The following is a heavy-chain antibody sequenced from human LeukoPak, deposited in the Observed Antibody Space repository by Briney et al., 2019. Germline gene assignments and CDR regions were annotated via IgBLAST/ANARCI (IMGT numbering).Heavy chain of an antibody. CDR3: GVNSDY. CDR1: GFTFSNHG. J-gene: IGHJ4*02. CDR2: TRFDGSHK. Sequence: GGSLRLSCAASGFTFSNHGMHWVRQAPGKGLEWVALTRFDGSHKYYADSVKGRFTISRDNSKSTVYLQMNSLRAEDTAVYYCGVNSDYWGQGTLVTVSS. D-gene: IGHD4-23*01. V-gene: IGHV3-30*02.